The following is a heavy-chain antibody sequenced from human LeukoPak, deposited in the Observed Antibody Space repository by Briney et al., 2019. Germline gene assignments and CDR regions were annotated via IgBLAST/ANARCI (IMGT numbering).Heavy chain of an antibody. J-gene: IGHJ3*02. D-gene: IGHD1-26*01. CDR3: AREGPLVGAKIGAFDI. V-gene: IGHV3-21*01. Sequence: GGSLRLSCAASGFTFSSYSMNWVRQAPGKGLEWVSSISSSSSYIYYADSVKGRLTISRDNAKNSLYLQMSSLRDEDTAVYYCAREGPLVGAKIGAFDIWGQGTMVTVSS. CDR1: GFTFSSYS. CDR2: ISSSSSYI.